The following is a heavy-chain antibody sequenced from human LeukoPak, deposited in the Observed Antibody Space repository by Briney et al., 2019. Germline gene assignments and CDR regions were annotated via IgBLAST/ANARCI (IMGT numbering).Heavy chain of an antibody. V-gene: IGHV3-20*01. Sequence: GGSLRLFCGASGFTFVNYGMSWVRHDPGEGLEWVSGIICNGGSTGYALAVQGRFTIPTDNAKNSLYLQMNRLRADDTALYHCARVSTYYYDSSGCRHAFDIWGQGTMVTVSS. CDR2: IICNGGST. CDR1: GFTFVNYG. D-gene: IGHD3-22*01. CDR3: ARVSTYYYDSSGCRHAFDI. J-gene: IGHJ3*02.